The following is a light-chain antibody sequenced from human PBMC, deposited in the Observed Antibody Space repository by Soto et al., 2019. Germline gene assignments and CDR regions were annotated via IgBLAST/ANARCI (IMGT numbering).Light chain of an antibody. J-gene: IGKJ1*01. CDR1: QSLLHSNGYNY. CDR3: MQALQTWT. CDR2: LGS. V-gene: IGKV2-28*01. Sequence: EIVMTQSPLSLSVTPGEPASISCRSSQSLLHSNGYNYLDWYLQKPGQTPQLLIYLGSNRASGVPDRFSGSGSGTDFTLEISSVEAEDVGVDYCMQALQTWTFGQGTKVEIK.